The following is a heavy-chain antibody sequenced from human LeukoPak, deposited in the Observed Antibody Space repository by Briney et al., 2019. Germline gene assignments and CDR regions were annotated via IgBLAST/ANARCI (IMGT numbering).Heavy chain of an antibody. CDR2: MTPNSGNT. CDR1: GYTFTSYD. Sequence: GASVKVSCKASGYTFTSYDINWVRQAPGQGLEWMGRMTPNSGNTGYAQKCQGRVTMTRNTPISTAYMELSSLRSEDTAVYYCAREKGAMVRGVIRPGYYYGMDVWGQGTTVTVSS. CDR3: AREKGAMVRGVIRPGYYYGMDV. V-gene: IGHV1-8*01. J-gene: IGHJ6*02. D-gene: IGHD3-10*01.